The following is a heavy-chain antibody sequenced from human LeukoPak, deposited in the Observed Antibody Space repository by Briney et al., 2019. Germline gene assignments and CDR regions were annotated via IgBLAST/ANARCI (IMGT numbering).Heavy chain of an antibody. J-gene: IGHJ4*02. CDR1: GFTFSSYG. CDR3: AKDLLKTYGSGSYYKGGYYFEH. CDR2: ISYDGSNK. D-gene: IGHD3-10*01. Sequence: PGGSLRLSCAASGFTFSSYGMHWVRQAPGKGLEWVAVISYDGSNKYYADSVKGRFTISRDNSKNTLYLQMNSLRVEDTAIYYCAKDLLKTYGSGSYYKGGYYFEHWGQGTLVTVSS. V-gene: IGHV3-30*18.